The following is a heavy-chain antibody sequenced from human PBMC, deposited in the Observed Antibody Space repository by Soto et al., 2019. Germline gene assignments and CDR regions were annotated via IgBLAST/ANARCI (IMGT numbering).Heavy chain of an antibody. J-gene: IGHJ4*02. CDR1: GLTFSSYW. CDR3: VRAVAAAGSY. CDR2: IKPDGSVK. D-gene: IGHD6-13*01. V-gene: IGHV3-7*04. Sequence: EVQLVESGGGLVQPGGSLRLSCEASGLTFSSYWMNWVRQAPGKGLEWVANIKPDGSVKYYVDSVKGRFTISRDNAKKSMSLQMNSLRVEDTAVYYCVRAVAAAGSYWGQGTLVTVSS.